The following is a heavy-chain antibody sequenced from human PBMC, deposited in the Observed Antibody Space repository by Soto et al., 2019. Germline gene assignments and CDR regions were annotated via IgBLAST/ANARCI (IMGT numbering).Heavy chain of an antibody. V-gene: IGHV4-59*01. J-gene: IGHJ5*02. CDR3: ARVWIAARRGLNWLDP. D-gene: IGHD6-6*01. CDR2: IYYSGST. Sequence: PSETLSLTCTVSGGSISSYYWSWIRQPPGKGLEWIGYIYYSGSTNYNPSLKSRVTISVDTSKNQFSLKLSSVTAADTAVYYCARVWIAARRGLNWLDPWGQGTPVTVS. CDR1: GGSISSYY.